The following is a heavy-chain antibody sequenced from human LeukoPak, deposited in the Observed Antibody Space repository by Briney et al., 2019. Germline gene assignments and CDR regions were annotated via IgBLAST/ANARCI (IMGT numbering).Heavy chain of an antibody. Sequence: GGSLRLSCAASGFTFSSYAMHWVRQAPGKGLEWVAVISYDGSNKYYADSVKGRFTISRDNSKNTLYLQMNSLRAEDTAVYYCARDRVAVAGNYYYYGMDVWGQGTTVTVSS. CDR3: ARDRVAVAGNYYYYGMDV. CDR1: GFTFSSYA. V-gene: IGHV3-30-3*01. D-gene: IGHD6-19*01. CDR2: ISYDGSNK. J-gene: IGHJ6*02.